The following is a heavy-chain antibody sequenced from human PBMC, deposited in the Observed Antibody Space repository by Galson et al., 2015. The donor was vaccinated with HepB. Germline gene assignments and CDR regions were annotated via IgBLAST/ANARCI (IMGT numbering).Heavy chain of an antibody. CDR3: AKHQFDFRGVADAFDI. CDR1: GFTFSAYG. J-gene: IGHJ3*02. V-gene: IGHV3-30*12. D-gene: IGHD3-10*01. CDR2: ISYDGSNK. Sequence: SLRLSCAASGFTFSAYGVHWVRQAPGKGLEWVAVISYDGSNKYYADSVKGRFTISRDNSKNTLYLQMNSLRAEDTAVYYCAKHQFDFRGVADAFDIWGQGTMVTVSS.